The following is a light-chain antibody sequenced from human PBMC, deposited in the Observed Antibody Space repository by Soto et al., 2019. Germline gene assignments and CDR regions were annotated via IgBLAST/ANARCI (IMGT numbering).Light chain of an antibody. CDR1: QTVSTNY. Sequence: EIVLTQSPGTLSLSPGERATLSCRASQTVSTNYLAWYQQKPGQAPRLPIYGASIRATGIPDRFSGSGSGTDFNLTISRLEPEDFAVYYCQQYCSSPRTFGQGTKLEIK. J-gene: IGKJ2*01. CDR3: QQYCSSPRT. CDR2: GAS. V-gene: IGKV3-20*01.